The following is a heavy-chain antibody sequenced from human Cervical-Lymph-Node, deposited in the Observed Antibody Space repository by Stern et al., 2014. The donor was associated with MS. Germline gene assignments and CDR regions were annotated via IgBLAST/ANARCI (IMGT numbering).Heavy chain of an antibody. D-gene: IGHD6-19*01. Sequence: VQLVESGGGLVKPGGSLRLSCIASGFTFSDNYMSWIRQAPGKGLEWISYISSRSNTIQYAASVKGRFTISRDNAKNSLYLQMNDLRAEDTAVYYCASGQQWLKFDYWGQGALVTVSS. V-gene: IGHV3-11*01. CDR1: GFTFSDNY. J-gene: IGHJ4*02. CDR2: ISSRSNTI. CDR3: ASGQQWLKFDY.